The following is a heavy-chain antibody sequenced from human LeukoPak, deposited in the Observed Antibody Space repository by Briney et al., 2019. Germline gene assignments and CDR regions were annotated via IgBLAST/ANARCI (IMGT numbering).Heavy chain of an antibody. D-gene: IGHD3/OR15-3a*01. CDR3: ARQTGSGLFILP. CDR1: GGSISSSSYY. Sequence: SGTLSLTCTVSGGSISSSSYYWGWIRQPPGKGLEWIGTIYYSGNTYYNPSLKSRVSISIDTSKNQFSLRLTSVTAADTAVYYCARQTGSGLFILPGGQGTLVTVSS. V-gene: IGHV4-39*01. CDR2: IYYSGNT. J-gene: IGHJ4*02.